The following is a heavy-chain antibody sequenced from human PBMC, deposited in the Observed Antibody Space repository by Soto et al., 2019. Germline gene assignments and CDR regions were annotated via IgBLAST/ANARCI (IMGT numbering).Heavy chain of an antibody. D-gene: IGHD3-9*01. J-gene: IGHJ4*02. CDR3: GRGQVLRYFVS. V-gene: IGHV4-59*01. CDR2: IYYSGST. Sequence: PSETLSLTCTVSGGSISSYYWSWIRQPPGKGLEWVGYIYYSGSTNYNPSLKSRVTISVDKAKNQFSLMLSSLTAADTAVYYCGRGQVLRYFVSWGKATLVTF. CDR1: GGSISSYY.